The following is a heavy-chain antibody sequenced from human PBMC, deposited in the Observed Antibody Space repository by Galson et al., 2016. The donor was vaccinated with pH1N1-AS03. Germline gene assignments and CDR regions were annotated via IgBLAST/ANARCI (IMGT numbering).Heavy chain of an antibody. Sequence: ETLSLTCSVAGVSIRGYYWNWIRQTPGGGLEWIGYIYNSGSTDFNPSLKSRVTMSMDTSKNQFTLKLSSVRAADTAVYYCARGAPGDFGYWGQGTLVTVSS. J-gene: IGHJ4*02. CDR1: GVSIRGYY. D-gene: IGHD2-8*02. CDR3: ARGAPGDFGY. V-gene: IGHV4-59*01. CDR2: IYNSGST.